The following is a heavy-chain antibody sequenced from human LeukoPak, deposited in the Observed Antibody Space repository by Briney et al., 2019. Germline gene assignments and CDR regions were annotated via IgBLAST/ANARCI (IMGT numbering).Heavy chain of an antibody. D-gene: IGHD3/OR15-3a*01. Sequence: PSETLSLTCTVSGVSISSSNSYWGWIRQPPGKGLEWIGSIYYTGNTYYNASLKSRVTISIDTSKNHISLRLTSVTATDTAIYYCARQTGSGLFILPGGQGTLVTVSS. CDR1: GVSISSSNSY. CDR3: ARQTGSGLFILP. CDR2: IYYTGNT. V-gene: IGHV4-39*01. J-gene: IGHJ4*02.